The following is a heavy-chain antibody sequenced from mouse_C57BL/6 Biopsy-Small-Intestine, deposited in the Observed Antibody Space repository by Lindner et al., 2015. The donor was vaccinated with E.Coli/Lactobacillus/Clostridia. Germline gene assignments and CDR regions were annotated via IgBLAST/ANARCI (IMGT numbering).Heavy chain of an antibody. Sequence: VQLQESGAELVRPGTSVKMSCKASGYTFTNYWIGWAKQRPGHGLEWIGDIYPGGGYTNYNEKFKGKATLTADKSSSTAYMELRSLTSEDSAVYFCARGGQLRLRDYAMDYWGQGTSVTVSS. CDR3: ARGGQLRLRDYAMDY. V-gene: IGHV1-63*01. J-gene: IGHJ4*01. CDR1: GYTFTNYW. CDR2: IYPGGGYT. D-gene: IGHD3-2*02.